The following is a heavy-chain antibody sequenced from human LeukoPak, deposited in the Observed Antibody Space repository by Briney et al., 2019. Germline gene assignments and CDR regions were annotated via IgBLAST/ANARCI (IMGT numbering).Heavy chain of an antibody. J-gene: IGHJ6*03. D-gene: IGHD4-17*01. CDR3: ARGCPYGDYEGGYYYYYMDV. Sequence: ASVKVSCKASGYTFTSYDINWVRQATGQGLEWMGWMNPNSGNTGYAQKFQGRVTMTRNTSISTAYMELSSLRSEDTAVYYCARGCPYGDYEGGYYYYYMDVWGKGTTVTISS. CDR2: MNPNSGNT. CDR1: GYTFTSYD. V-gene: IGHV1-8*01.